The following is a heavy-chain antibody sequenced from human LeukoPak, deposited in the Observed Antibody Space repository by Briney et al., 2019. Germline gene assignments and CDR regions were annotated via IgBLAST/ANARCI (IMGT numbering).Heavy chain of an antibody. CDR2: ISSSSSYI. D-gene: IGHD4-17*01. V-gene: IGHV3-21*01. J-gene: IGHJ4*02. CDR1: GFTFSSYS. Sequence: GGSLRLSCAASGFTFSSYSMNWVRQAPGKGLEWVSSISSSSSYIYYADSVMGRFTISRDNAKNSLYLQMNSLRAEDTAVYYCARAIMTTGIPLTDYWGQGTLVTVSS. CDR3: ARAIMTTGIPLTDY.